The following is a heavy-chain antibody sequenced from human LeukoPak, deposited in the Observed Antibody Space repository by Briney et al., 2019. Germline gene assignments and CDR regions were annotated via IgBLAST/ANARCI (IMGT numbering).Heavy chain of an antibody. CDR1: GYSFTSHW. CDR2: IDPSDSYT. CDR3: ARGYGSGRYHFDC. Sequence: GESLKISCKGSGYSFTSHWISWVRQMPGKGLEWMGRIDPSDSYTNYSPSFQGHVTISADKSISTAYLQWSSLKASDTAMYYCARGYGSGRYHFDCWGQGTLVTVSS. V-gene: IGHV5-10-1*01. J-gene: IGHJ4*02. D-gene: IGHD3-10*01.